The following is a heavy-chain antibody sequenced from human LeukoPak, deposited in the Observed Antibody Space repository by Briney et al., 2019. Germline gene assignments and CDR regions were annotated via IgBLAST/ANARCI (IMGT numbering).Heavy chain of an antibody. CDR1: RYTFTSYA. D-gene: IGHD5-12*01. CDR2: INAGNGNT. J-gene: IGHJ4*02. V-gene: IGHV1-3*01. CDR3: ARGVATNRYYFDY. Sequence: GASVKVSCKASRYTFTSYAMHWVRQAPGQRLEWMGWINAGNGNTKYSQKFQGRVTITRDTSASTAYMELSSLRSEDTAVYSCARGVATNRYYFDYWGQGTLVTVSS.